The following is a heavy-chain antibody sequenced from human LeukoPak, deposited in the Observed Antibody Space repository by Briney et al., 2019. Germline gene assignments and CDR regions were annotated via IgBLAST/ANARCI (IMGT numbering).Heavy chain of an antibody. CDR1: GYTFTSYG. CDR2: ISAYNGNT. Sequence: ASVKVSCKASGYTFTSYGISWVRQAPGQGLEWMGWISAYNGNTNYAQKLQGRVTMTTDTSTSTAYVELGSLRSDDTAGYYCARDSGLYCSSTSCYLAYWGQGTLVTVSS. J-gene: IGHJ4*02. D-gene: IGHD2-2*01. CDR3: ARDSGLYCSSTSCYLAY. V-gene: IGHV1-18*01.